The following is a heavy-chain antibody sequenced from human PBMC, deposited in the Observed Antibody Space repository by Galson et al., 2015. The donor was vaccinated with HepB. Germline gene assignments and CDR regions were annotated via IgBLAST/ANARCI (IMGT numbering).Heavy chain of an antibody. V-gene: IGHV3-7*03. Sequence: SLRLSCAASGFTFSSYWMTWVRQAPGKGLEWVANIKQDGSEKYYVDSVKGRFTISRDNAKNSLYLQMNSLRAEDTAVYYCARVPVGSSGWPFDYWGQGTLVTVSS. CDR3: ARVPVGSSGWPFDY. J-gene: IGHJ4*02. CDR2: IKQDGSEK. CDR1: GFTFSSYW. D-gene: IGHD6-19*01.